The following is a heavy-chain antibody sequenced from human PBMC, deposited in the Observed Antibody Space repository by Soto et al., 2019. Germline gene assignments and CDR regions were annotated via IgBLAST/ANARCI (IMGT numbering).Heavy chain of an antibody. Sequence: SETLSLTCAVYGGSFSGYYWSWIRQPPGKGLEWIGEINHSGSTNYNPSRKSRVTISVDTSKNQFSLKLSSVTVADTAVYYCASGVLDVWGKGTTVTVSS. V-gene: IGHV4-34*01. CDR3: ASGVLDV. J-gene: IGHJ6*04. CDR1: GGSFSGYY. CDR2: INHSGST.